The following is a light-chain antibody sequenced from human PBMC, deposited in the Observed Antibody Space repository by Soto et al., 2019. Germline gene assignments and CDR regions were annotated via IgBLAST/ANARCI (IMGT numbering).Light chain of an antibody. CDR1: SSDVGGYNY. Sequence: QSVLTQPASVSGSPGQSITISCTGTSSDVGGYNYVSWYQHHPGKAPKLMIYDVSNRPSGVSNRLSGSKSGNTASLTISGLQPEDEADYYCSSYTTSNTRQIAFGTGTKVTVL. CDR2: DVS. J-gene: IGLJ1*01. CDR3: SSYTTSNTRQIA. V-gene: IGLV2-14*03.